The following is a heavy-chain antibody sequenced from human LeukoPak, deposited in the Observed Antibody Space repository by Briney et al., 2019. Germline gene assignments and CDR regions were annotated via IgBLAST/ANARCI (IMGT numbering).Heavy chain of an antibody. CDR1: GFTFSNYD. CDR3: ARGSGSHFDY. J-gene: IGHJ4*02. D-gene: IGHD1-26*01. V-gene: IGHV3-13*04. Sequence: HSGGSLRLSCAASGFTFSNYDMFWVRQTTRKGLEWVSTIGAADDTYYPGSVRGRFTISRESAKDSLYLQTNSLRAGDTAVYYCARGSGSHFDYWGQGTLVTVSS. CDR2: IGAADDT.